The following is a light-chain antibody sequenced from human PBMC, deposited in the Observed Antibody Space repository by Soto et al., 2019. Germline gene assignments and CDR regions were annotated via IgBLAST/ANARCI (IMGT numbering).Light chain of an antibody. Sequence: IQMTQSPSTLSASVGDRVTITCRASQSITIYFYWYHQNPGKVPKLLIYDASSLQSGVPSRFSGSGSGTDFTLTIISLQPEDFATYYCQQSYSTPRTFGQGTKVAIK. J-gene: IGKJ1*01. CDR2: DAS. V-gene: IGKV1-39*01. CDR3: QQSYSTPRT. CDR1: QSITIY.